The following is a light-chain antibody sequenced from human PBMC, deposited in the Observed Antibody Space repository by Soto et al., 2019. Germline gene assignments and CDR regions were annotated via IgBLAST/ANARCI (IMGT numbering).Light chain of an antibody. J-gene: IGKJ5*01. Sequence: DVVMTQTPLSLSVAPGQPASISCKSSQSLLHITGETFLFWYLQKPGQYPQLLIYEVSTRVSGVPDRFSGRGSGTDFTLEISRVETDYFGIYYCMQSTQLPPTFGQGTRLGIE. CDR3: MQSTQLPPT. CDR2: EVS. CDR1: QSLLHITGETF. V-gene: IGKV2D-29*02.